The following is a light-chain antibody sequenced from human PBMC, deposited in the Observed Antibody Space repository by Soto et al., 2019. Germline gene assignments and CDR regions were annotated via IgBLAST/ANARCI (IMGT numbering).Light chain of an antibody. CDR1: SSDVGGYNY. CDR3: AAWDDSLNGPA. CDR2: EVT. J-gene: IGLJ2*01. V-gene: IGLV2-8*01. Sequence: QSALTQPPSASGSPGQSVTISCTGTSSDVGGYNYVSWYQQHPGKAPKLMIYEVTKRPSGVPDRFSGSKSGNTASLTVSGLQAEDEADYHCAAWDDSLNGPAFGGGTKLTVL.